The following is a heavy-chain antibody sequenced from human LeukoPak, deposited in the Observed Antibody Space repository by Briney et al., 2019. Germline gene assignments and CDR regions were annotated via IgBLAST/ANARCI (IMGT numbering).Heavy chain of an antibody. J-gene: IGHJ4*02. CDR3: VREGEGPLSKDFDY. V-gene: IGHV1-2*02. CDR2: IGPHSTFT. CDR1: GITFTDHY. Sequence: ASVKVSCKSSGITFTDHYIHWLRQRPGQGLEWMGYIGPHSTFTSSPQEFQGRVTMTRDASMSTAYMELTRLTSDDTPVYYCVREGEGPLSKDFDYWGQGTLVTVSS. D-gene: IGHD2/OR15-2a*01.